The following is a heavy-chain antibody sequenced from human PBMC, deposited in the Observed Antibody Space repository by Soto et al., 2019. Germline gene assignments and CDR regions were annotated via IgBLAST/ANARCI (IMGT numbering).Heavy chain of an antibody. Sequence: SETLSLSCSVSGGSFSSDSFIWSWVRQFPGKGLEWIGYIYYSGTTYYNPSLRSRVIMSVDTSKNQFSLKLSSVTAADTAVYYCARDHKWDGMDVWGQGTTVTVS. CDR3: ARDHKWDGMDV. D-gene: IGHD1-26*01. J-gene: IGHJ6*02. V-gene: IGHV4-31*03. CDR1: GGSFSSDSFI. CDR2: IYYSGTT.